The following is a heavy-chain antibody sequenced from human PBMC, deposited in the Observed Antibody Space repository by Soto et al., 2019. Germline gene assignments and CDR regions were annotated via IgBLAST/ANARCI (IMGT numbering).Heavy chain of an antibody. D-gene: IGHD3-16*02. CDR3: ARSYQWMPPSDY. CDR2: FNPSGGSA. CDR1: GFTFTSYF. V-gene: IGHV1-46*01. Sequence: QVQLVQSGAEVKKPGASVKVSCKASGFTFTSYFIHWVRQAPGQGLEWMGIFNPSGGSASYAQKFQGRVTMTRDTSTNTVYMEVSSLRSDDTAVYYCARSYQWMPPSDYWGQGTLVTVSS. J-gene: IGHJ4*02.